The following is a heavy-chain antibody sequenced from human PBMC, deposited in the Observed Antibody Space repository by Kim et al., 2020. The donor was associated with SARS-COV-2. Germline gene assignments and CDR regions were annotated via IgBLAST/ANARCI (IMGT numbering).Heavy chain of an antibody. CDR3: ARDPEGQRPFDY. J-gene: IGHJ4*02. CDR2: IWYDGSNK. V-gene: IGHV3-33*01. D-gene: IGHD6-25*01. Sequence: GGSLRLSCAASGFTFSSYGMHWVRQAPGKGLEWVAVIWYDGSNKYYADSVKGRFTISRDNSKNTLYLQMNSLRAEDTAVYYCARDPEGQRPFDYWGQGTLVTVSS. CDR1: GFTFSSYG.